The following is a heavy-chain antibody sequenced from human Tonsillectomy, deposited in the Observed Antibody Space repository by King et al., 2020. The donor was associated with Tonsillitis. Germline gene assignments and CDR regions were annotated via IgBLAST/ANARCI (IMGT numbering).Heavy chain of an antibody. Sequence: VQLVESGGGVVQPGRSLRLSCRASGFTFSNYGMHWVRQAPGKGLEWVTIISYDGGEKYYTESVKGRVTISRDNSKNTLYLQMDSLRAEDTAVYYCAKTSVVALCYDRSGYYNDAFDIWGQGTMVIVSS. CDR2: ISYDGGEK. D-gene: IGHD3-22*01. CDR3: AKTSVVALCYDRSGYYNDAFDI. J-gene: IGHJ3*02. CDR1: GFTFSNYG. V-gene: IGHV3-30*18.